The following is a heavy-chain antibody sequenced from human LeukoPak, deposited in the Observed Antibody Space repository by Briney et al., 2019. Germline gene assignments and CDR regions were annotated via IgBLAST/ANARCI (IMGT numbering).Heavy chain of an antibody. Sequence: SETLSLTCTVSGGSIRSYYWSWMRQPAGKGLEWIGRIYTSGSTNYNPSLKSRVSMSVDTSKNQVSLKLSSVTAADTAVYYCARDQSAAGYWYFDLWGRGTLVTVSS. J-gene: IGHJ2*01. CDR2: IYTSGST. CDR3: ARDQSAAGYWYFDL. V-gene: IGHV4-4*07. CDR1: GGSIRSYY. D-gene: IGHD6-19*01.